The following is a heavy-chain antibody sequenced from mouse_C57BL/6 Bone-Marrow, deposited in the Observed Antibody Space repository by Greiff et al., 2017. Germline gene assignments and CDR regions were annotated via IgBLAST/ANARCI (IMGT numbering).Heavy chain of an antibody. V-gene: IGHV1-5*01. CDR3: TRWSTTGPYWYFDV. CDR2: IYPGNSDT. J-gene: IGHJ1*03. D-gene: IGHD1-1*01. Sequence: EVKLVESGTVLARPGASVKMSCKTSGYTFTSYWMHWVQQRPGQGLEWIGAIYPGNSDTSYNQKFKGKAKLTAVTSASTAYMELSSLTNEDSAVYYCTRWSTTGPYWYFDVGGTGTTVTVSS. CDR1: GYTFTSYW.